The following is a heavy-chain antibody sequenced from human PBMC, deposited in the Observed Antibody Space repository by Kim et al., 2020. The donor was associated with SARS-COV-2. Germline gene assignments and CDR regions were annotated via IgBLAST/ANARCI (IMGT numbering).Heavy chain of an antibody. J-gene: IGHJ4*02. Sequence: SVKVSCKASGGTFSSYAISWVRQAPGQGLEWMGRIIPILGIANYAQKFQGRVTITADKSTSTAYMELSSLRSEDTAVYYCARDGVVYGSGSYLLNWGQGTLVTVSS. D-gene: IGHD3-10*01. V-gene: IGHV1-69*04. CDR2: IIPILGIA. CDR1: GGTFSSYA. CDR3: ARDGVVYGSGSYLLN.